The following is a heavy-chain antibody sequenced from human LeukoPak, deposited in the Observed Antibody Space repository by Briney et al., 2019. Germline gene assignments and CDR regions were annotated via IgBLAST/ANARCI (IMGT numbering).Heavy chain of an antibody. V-gene: IGHV3-30*04. CDR2: ISYDGSNK. CDR3: AREIPSCSGGSCYGAFDI. Sequence: GRSLRLSCAASGFTFSSYAMHWVRQAPGKGLEWVAVISYDGSNKYYADSVKGRFTISRDNSKNTLYLQMNSLRAEDTAVYYCAREIPSCSGGSCYGAFDIWGQGTMVTVSS. CDR1: GFTFSSYA. D-gene: IGHD2-15*01. J-gene: IGHJ3*02.